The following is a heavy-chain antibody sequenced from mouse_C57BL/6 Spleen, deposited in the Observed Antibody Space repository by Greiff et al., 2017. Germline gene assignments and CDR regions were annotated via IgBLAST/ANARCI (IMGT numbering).Heavy chain of an antibody. Sequence: QVQLQQPGAELVKPGASVKMSCKASGYTFTSYWITWVKQRPGQGLEWIGDIYPGSGSTNYNEKFKSKATLTVDTSSSTAYMQLSSLTSEDSAVYYCARAHDWDRGSYAMDYWGKGTSVTVS. V-gene: IGHV1-55*01. CDR3: ARAHDWDRGSYAMDY. J-gene: IGHJ4*01. D-gene: IGHD4-1*01. CDR1: GYTFTSYW. CDR2: IYPGSGST.